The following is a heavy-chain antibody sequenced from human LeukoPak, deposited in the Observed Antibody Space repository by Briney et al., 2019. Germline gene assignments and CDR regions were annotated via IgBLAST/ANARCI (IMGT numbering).Heavy chain of an antibody. D-gene: IGHD6-6*01. V-gene: IGHV3-30*02. CDR3: AKGGRATRLDDAFDI. J-gene: IGHJ3*02. CDR2: IRFDATNE. Sequence: GGSPRLSCAASGFTFSSYGMHWVRQAPGKGLEWVAFIRFDATNEYYADSVKGRFTISRDNAKNSLYLQMNSLRIEDMAFYYCAKGGRATRLDDAFDIWAKEQWSPSLQ. CDR1: GFTFSSYG.